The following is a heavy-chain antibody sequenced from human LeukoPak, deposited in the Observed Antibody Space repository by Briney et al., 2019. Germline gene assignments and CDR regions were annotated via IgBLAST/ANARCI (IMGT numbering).Heavy chain of an antibody. CDR1: GCSILTTNW. CDR2: VHLSGTS. CDR3: ARESGAFSPFGF. D-gene: IGHD1-26*01. J-gene: IGHJ4*02. Sequence: PSGTLSLTCAVSGCSILTTNWWSWVRQPPGKGLEWIGEVHLSGTSNYNPSLKSRVSMSIDKSRNQLSLKLTSVTAADTAMYYCARESGAFSPFGFWGQGTLVTVSS. V-gene: IGHV4-4*02.